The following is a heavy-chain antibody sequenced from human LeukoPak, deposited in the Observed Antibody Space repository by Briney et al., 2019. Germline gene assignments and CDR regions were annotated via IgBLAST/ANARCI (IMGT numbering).Heavy chain of an antibody. V-gene: IGHV4-61*02. CDR1: GGSISSGSYY. Sequence: SETLSLTCTVSGGSISSGSYYWSWIRQPAGKGLEWIGRIYTSGSTNYNPSLKSRVTISVDTSKNQFSLKLSSVTAADTAVYYCERAGWEGAFDIWGQGTMVAVSS. CDR3: ERAGWEGAFDI. D-gene: IGHD1-26*01. J-gene: IGHJ3*02. CDR2: IYTSGST.